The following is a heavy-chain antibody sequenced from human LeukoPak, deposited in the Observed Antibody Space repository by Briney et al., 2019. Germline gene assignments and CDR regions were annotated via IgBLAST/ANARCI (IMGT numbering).Heavy chain of an antibody. V-gene: IGHV3-30*02. D-gene: IGHD6-19*01. CDR1: GFTFSSYG. CDR3: AKDRVQWVIQGYYFDY. Sequence: GGSLRLSCTASGFTFSSYGIHWVRQAPGKGLEWVAGIQYDGSNQYYADSVKGRFTISRDNSKNTLYLQMNTLRTDDTAVYYCAKDRVQWVIQGYYFDYWGQGTLVTVSS. CDR2: IQYDGSNQ. J-gene: IGHJ4*02.